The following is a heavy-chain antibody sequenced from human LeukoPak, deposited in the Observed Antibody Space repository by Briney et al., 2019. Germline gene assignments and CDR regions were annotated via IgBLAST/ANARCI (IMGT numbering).Heavy chain of an antibody. J-gene: IGHJ6*02. CDR3: ARTSRHFYGSGTNLTPWPAGMDV. CDR1: GGSISSGGYY. CDR2: IYTSGST. D-gene: IGHD3-10*01. Sequence: PSQTLSLTCTVSGGSISSGGYYWSWIRQHPGKGLEWIGYIYTSGSTNYNPSLKSRVTISVDTSKSQFSLNLNSATAADTAVYYCARTSRHFYGSGTNLTPWPAGMDVWGQGTTVTVSS. V-gene: IGHV4-31*03.